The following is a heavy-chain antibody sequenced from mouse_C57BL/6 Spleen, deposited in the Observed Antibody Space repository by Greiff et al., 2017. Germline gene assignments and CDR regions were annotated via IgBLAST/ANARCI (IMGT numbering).Heavy chain of an antibody. V-gene: IGHV1-64*01. CDR1: GYTFTSYW. Sequence: QVQLQQPGAELVKPGASVKLSCKASGYTFTSYWMHWVKQRPGQGLEWIGMIHPNSGSTNYNEKFKSKATLTVDKSSSTAYMQLSSLTSEDAAVYYCARKGPYYFDYWGQGTTLTVSS. J-gene: IGHJ2*01. D-gene: IGHD3-3*01. CDR2: IHPNSGST. CDR3: ARKGPYYFDY.